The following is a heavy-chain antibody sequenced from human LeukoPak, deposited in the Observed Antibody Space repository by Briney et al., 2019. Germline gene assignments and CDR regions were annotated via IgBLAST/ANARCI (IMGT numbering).Heavy chain of an antibody. Sequence: ASVKVSCKASGYTFTGYYMHWVRQAPGQGLEWMGWINPNSGGTNYAQKFQGWVTMTRDTSISTAYMELSRLRSDDTAVYYCARDHIYYDFWSGENWFDPWGQGTLVTVSS. V-gene: IGHV1-2*04. CDR2: INPNSGGT. CDR3: ARDHIYYDFWSGENWFDP. CDR1: GYTFTGYY. D-gene: IGHD3-3*01. J-gene: IGHJ5*02.